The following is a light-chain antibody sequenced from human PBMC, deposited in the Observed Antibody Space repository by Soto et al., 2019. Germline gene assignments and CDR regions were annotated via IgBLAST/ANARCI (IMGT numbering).Light chain of an antibody. CDR2: VAS. Sequence: EIVVTPSPTLVTPYEGERATXSCRASQNVRSYLVWYQQKPGQAGRVLIFVASGRGTGVRAGFRGSGYGTDFTLAISTLEPEAFAVYHCHQRDSWPMTFGHGIAVDIK. J-gene: IGKJ1*01. V-gene: IGKV3-11*01. CDR1: QNVRSY. CDR3: HQRDSWPMT.